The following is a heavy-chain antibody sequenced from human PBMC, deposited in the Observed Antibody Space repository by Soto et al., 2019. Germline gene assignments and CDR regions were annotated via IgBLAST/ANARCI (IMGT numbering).Heavy chain of an antibody. CDR1: GASLLSSY. D-gene: IGHD1-26*01. CDR3: AKGWDVKYFDH. CDR2: IFSSGRT. Sequence: VQLQESGPGLVKPSETLSLSCDVSGASLLSSYWSWVRQPAGKGLEWIGHIFSSGRTSFNPSLKSRVTMSIDTPTNNFSLNLKSVTAADTAVYYCAKGWDVKYFDHWGQGARVTVSS. J-gene: IGHJ4*02. V-gene: IGHV4-4*07.